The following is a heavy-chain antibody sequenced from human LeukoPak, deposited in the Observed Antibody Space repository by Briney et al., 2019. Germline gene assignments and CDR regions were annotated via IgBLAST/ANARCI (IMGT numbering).Heavy chain of an antibody. Sequence: GESLKISCKGSGYSFTSYWIGWVRQMPGKGLEWMGIIYPGDSDTRYSPSFQGQVTISADKSISTAYLQWSSLKASGTAMYYCARLGVDCSSTSCYSSYFDYWGQGTLVTVSS. V-gene: IGHV5-51*01. CDR3: ARLGVDCSSTSCYSSYFDY. J-gene: IGHJ4*02. CDR1: GYSFTSYW. CDR2: IYPGDSDT. D-gene: IGHD2-2*02.